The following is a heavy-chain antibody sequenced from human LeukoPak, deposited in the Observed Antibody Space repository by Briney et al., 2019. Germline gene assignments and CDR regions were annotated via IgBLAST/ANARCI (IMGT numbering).Heavy chain of an antibody. CDR3: ARDQVTIFGVVIIPLDH. CDR1: GYTFTSYG. Sequence: GASVKVSCKASGYTFTSYGISWVRQAPGQGLEWMGWISAYNGNTNYAQKLQGRVTMTTDTSTSTAYMELRSLRSDDTAVYYCARDQVTIFGVVIIPLDHWGQGTLVTVSS. CDR2: ISAYNGNT. V-gene: IGHV1-18*01. D-gene: IGHD3-3*01. J-gene: IGHJ4*02.